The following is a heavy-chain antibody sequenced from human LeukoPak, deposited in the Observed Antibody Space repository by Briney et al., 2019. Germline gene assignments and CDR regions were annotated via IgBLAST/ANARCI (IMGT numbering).Heavy chain of an antibody. CDR1: GFTFSSYG. Sequence: GRSLRLSGAASGFTFSSYGMHWVRQAPGKGLEWVAVISYDGNNKYYADSVKGRFTISRDNSKNTLYLQINSLRAEDTAVYYCARDAVRGGDCDFWGQGTLVAVSS. V-gene: IGHV3-30*03. CDR2: ISYDGNNK. J-gene: IGHJ4*02. D-gene: IGHD2-21*02. CDR3: ARDAVRGGDCDF.